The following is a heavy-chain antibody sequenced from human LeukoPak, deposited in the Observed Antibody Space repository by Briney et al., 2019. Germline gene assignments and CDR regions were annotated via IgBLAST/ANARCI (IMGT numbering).Heavy chain of an antibody. CDR3: ARRVVTRQGYYYGMDV. D-gene: IGHD4-23*01. J-gene: IGHJ6*02. CDR1: GGSISSYY. CDR2: IYYSGST. Sequence: SETLSLTCTVSGGSISSYYWSWIRQPPGKGLEWIGYIYYSGSTNYNPSLKSRVTISVDTSKNQFSLKLSSVTAADTAVYYCARRVVTRQGYYYGMDVWGQGTMVTVSS. V-gene: IGHV4-59*08.